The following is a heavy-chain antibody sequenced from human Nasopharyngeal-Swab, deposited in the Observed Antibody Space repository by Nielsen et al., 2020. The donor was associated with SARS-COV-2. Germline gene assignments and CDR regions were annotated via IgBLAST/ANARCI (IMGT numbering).Heavy chain of an antibody. CDR2: INADGSSS. CDR1: GFTFTAYW. V-gene: IGHV3-74*01. Sequence: GESLKISCAASGFTFTAYWMHWVRQAPGKGLVCVSRINADGSSSTYADSVKGHFTISRDNAKNTVYLQMNNLGAEDTAVYYCVRGSSAWKGIDYWGQGTLVTVSS. CDR3: VRGSSAWKGIDY. J-gene: IGHJ4*02. D-gene: IGHD6-19*01.